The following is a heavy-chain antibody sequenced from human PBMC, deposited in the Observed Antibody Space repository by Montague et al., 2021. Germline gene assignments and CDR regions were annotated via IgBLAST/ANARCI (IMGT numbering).Heavy chain of an antibody. CDR3: ASTGAATAWRAYEI. V-gene: IGHV3-13*04. Sequence: SLRLSFSASGFTFSSYDMHWVRQATGKGLECVSAIGTAGDTFYPGSVKGRFTISRENAENSLYLQMNSLRAGDTTVYYCASTGAATAWRAYEIWGLGTMVTVSS. D-gene: IGHD1-1*01. J-gene: IGHJ3*02. CDR2: IGTAGDT. CDR1: GFTFSSYD.